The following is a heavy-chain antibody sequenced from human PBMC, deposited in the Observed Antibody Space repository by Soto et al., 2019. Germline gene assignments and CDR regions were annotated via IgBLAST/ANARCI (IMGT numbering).Heavy chain of an antibody. CDR3: AKDDGPYGSGSYYNGGYYLAY. J-gene: IGHJ4*02. V-gene: IGHV3-30*18. D-gene: IGHD3-10*01. CDR2: ISYDGSNK. Sequence: PGGSLRLSCAASGFTFSSYGVHWVRQAPGKGLEWVAVISYDGSNKYYADSVKGRFTISRDNSKNTLYLQMNSLRAEDTAVYYCAKDDGPYGSGSYYNGGYYLAYWGQGTLVTVSS. CDR1: GFTFSSYG.